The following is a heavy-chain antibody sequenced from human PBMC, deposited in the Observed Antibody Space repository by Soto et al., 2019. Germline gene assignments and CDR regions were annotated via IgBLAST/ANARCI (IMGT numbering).Heavy chain of an antibody. CDR1: GGSINNYY. J-gene: IGHJ6*02. Sequence: QVQLQESGPGLVKPSETLSLTCSVSGGSINNYYWGWIRQPPGKGLEWIGYILHSGSTNYNPSLMSRVTISVDTSKNQFSLKLRSVTAADTAVYYCARDPSYYDSSGYYHSIPYGLDVWGQGTTVTVSS. CDR2: ILHSGST. V-gene: IGHV4-59*01. D-gene: IGHD3-22*01. CDR3: ARDPSYYDSSGYYHSIPYGLDV.